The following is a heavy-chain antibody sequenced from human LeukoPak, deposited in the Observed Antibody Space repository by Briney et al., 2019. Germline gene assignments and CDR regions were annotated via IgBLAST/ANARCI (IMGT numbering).Heavy chain of an antibody. Sequence: GGSLRLSCAASGFTFSSYAMSWVRQAPGKGLEWVSAISGSGGSTYYADSVKGRFTISRDNSKNTLYLQMNSLRAEDTAVYYCARGSPGWDYDFWSGIDYWGQGTLVTVSS. CDR2: ISGSGGST. CDR3: ARGSPGWDYDFWSGIDY. D-gene: IGHD3-3*01. CDR1: GFTFSSYA. V-gene: IGHV3-23*01. J-gene: IGHJ4*02.